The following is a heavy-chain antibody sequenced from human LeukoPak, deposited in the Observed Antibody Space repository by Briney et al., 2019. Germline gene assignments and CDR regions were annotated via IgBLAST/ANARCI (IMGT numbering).Heavy chain of an antibody. CDR2: IYSGGST. D-gene: IGHD2/OR15-2a*01. Sequence: GGSLRLSCAASGFTFSSYSMNWVRQAPGKGLEGVSVIYSGGSTYYADSVEGRFTISRDNSKNTLYLQVNSLRAEDTAVYYCARYPYFSSSHAFDIWGQGTMVTVSS. CDR3: ARYPYFSSSHAFDI. V-gene: IGHV3-53*01. CDR1: GFTFSSYS. J-gene: IGHJ3*02.